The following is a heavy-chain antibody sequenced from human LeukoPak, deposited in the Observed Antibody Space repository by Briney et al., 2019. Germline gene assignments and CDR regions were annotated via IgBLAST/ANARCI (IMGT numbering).Heavy chain of an antibody. V-gene: IGHV4-59*06. J-gene: IGHJ4*02. Sequence: SETLSLTCTVSGGSISSYYWSWIRQHPGKGLEWIGYIYYSGSTYYNPSLKSRVTISVDTSKNQFSLKLSSVTAADTAVYYCARAVDYGGNSDYFDYWGQGTLVTVSS. CDR1: GGSISSYY. CDR3: ARAVDYGGNSDYFDY. D-gene: IGHD4-23*01. CDR2: IYYSGST.